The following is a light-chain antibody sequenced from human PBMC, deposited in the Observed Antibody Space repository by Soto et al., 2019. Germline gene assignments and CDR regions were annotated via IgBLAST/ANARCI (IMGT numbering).Light chain of an antibody. CDR2: DAS. V-gene: IGKV3-11*01. CDR3: QQRYNWPLT. J-gene: IGKJ1*01. CDR1: QSVGTY. Sequence: EIVLTQSPATLSLSPGERATLSCRASQSVGTYLAWYQQKFGQAPRLLFYDASSRATGIPARFSGRGSATDFTLTISSLEPEDCAIYYCQQRYNWPLTFGQGTKVEIK.